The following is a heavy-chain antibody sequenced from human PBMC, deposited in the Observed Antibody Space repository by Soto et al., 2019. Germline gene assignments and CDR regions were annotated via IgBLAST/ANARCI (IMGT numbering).Heavy chain of an antibody. CDR3: ARHLSTAMGSYECCYYGMDV. Sequence: PGESLKSSCKGSGYSFTSYWISWVRQMPGKGLEWMGRIDPSDSYTNYSPSFQGHVTISADKSISTAYLQWSSLKASDTAMYYCARHLSTAMGSYECCYYGMDVWGQETKVTLSS. J-gene: IGHJ6*02. CDR1: GYSFTSYW. CDR2: IDPSDSYT. V-gene: IGHV5-10-1*01. D-gene: IGHD5-18*01.